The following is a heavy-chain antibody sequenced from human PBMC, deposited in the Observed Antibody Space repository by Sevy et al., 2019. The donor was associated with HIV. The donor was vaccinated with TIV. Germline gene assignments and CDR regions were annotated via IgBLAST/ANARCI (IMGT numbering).Heavy chain of an antibody. J-gene: IGHJ5*02. D-gene: IGHD6-13*01. Sequence: SETLSLTCTVSGGSISSYYWTWIRQPPGKGPEWIGHIYYSGSTNYNPSLKSRLTISVDTSKKQFSLKLSSVTAADTAVYSCARRTGYTNVARGGWFDPWGQGTLVTVSS. CDR1: GGSISSYY. CDR3: ARRTGYTNVARGGWFDP. CDR2: IYYSGST. V-gene: IGHV4-59*01.